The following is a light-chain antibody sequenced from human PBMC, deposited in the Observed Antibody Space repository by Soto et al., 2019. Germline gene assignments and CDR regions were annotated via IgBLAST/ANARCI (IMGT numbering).Light chain of an antibody. J-gene: IGKJ2*01. CDR3: QQYNNLPYT. Sequence: DIQMTQSPSSLSASLGDRVTITCKASQAISKYLHWYHQRPGKAPILVIYDASNLEAGAPSRFSGGGSGTSFTLTISSLQPEDIGTDFCQQYNNLPYTFGQGTKLDIK. CDR2: DAS. CDR1: QAISKY. V-gene: IGKV1-33*01.